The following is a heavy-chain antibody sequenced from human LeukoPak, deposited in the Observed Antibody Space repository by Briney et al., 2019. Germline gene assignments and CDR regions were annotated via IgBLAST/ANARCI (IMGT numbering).Heavy chain of an antibody. CDR2: ISPSGTTT. Sequence: GESLKISCAASGFSFSDYYMVWVRQAPGQGLECVSHISPSGTTTHYADSVKGRFTISRDNARNSLYLQMNSLRAEDTATYYCVRGRDYIWGTSHYDAYDIWGQGTMVTVAS. CDR1: GFSFSDYY. CDR3: VRGRDYIWGTSHYDAYDI. J-gene: IGHJ3*02. V-gene: IGHV3-11*04. D-gene: IGHD3-16*01.